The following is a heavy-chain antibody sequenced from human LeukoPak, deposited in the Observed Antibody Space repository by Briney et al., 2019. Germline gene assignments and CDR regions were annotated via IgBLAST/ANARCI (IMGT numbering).Heavy chain of an antibody. CDR1: GFTVSTNY. CDR3: ARLSDSSTYGAFDI. CDR2: LYSGGST. Sequence: GGSPRLSCAASGFTVSTNYMGWVRQAPGKGLEWVSVLYSGGSTYHPDSVKGRFTISRDNSQNTLYLQMDSLRPEDTAVYYCARLSDSSTYGAFDIWGHGTMVTVSS. J-gene: IGHJ3*02. V-gene: IGHV3-66*02. D-gene: IGHD3-22*01.